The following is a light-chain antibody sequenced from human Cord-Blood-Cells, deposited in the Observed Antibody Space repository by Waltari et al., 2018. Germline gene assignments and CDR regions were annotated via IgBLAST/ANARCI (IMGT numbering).Light chain of an antibody. CDR2: GAS. CDR3: QQSYSTPRT. Sequence: DIKMTQSPSSLSAPVGDRVTITCRASQSIVSYVNWYQQKPGNAPKLLIYGASSLQSGVPSRFSGSGSGTDFTLTISSLQPEDFATYDCQQSYSTPRTFGPGTKVDIK. CDR1: QSIVSY. J-gene: IGKJ3*01. V-gene: IGKV1-39*01.